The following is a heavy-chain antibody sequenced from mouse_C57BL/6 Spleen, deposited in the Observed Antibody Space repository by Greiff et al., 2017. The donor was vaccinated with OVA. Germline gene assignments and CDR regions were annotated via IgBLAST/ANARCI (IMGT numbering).Heavy chain of an antibody. CDR1: GFTFSDYG. J-gene: IGHJ2*01. V-gene: IGHV5-17*01. CDR2: ISSGSSTI. CDR3: ARGGAYYSSQYYFDY. D-gene: IGHD2-5*01. Sequence: EVKLMESGGGLVKPGGSLKLSCAASGFTFSDYGMHWVRQAPEKGLEWVAYISSGSSTIYYADTVKGRFTISRDNAKNTLFLQMTSLRSEDTAMYYSARGGAYYSSQYYFDYWGQGTTLTVAS.